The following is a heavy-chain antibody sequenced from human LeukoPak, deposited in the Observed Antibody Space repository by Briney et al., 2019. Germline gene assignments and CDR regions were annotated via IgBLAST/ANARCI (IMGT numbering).Heavy chain of an antibody. CDR3: ARDELKYSSSFNYFDY. D-gene: IGHD6-6*01. CDR1: GYTFSSYY. V-gene: IGHV1-46*01. J-gene: IGHJ4*02. CDR2: IKPSGGTI. Sequence: ASVKVSCKASGYTFSSYYIHWVRQAPGLGLQWMGMIKPSGGTIRYEQSFQGRVTMTTGTSTSTVFMELSSLTSDDTAVYYCARDELKYSSSFNYFDYWGQGTLVTVSS.